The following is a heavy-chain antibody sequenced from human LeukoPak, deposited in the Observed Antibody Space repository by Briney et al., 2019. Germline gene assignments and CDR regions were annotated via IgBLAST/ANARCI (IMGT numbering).Heavy chain of an antibody. J-gene: IGHJ5*02. V-gene: IGHV4-34*01. CDR1: GGSFSGYY. CDR2: INHSGST. Sequence: PSETLSLTCAVYGGSFSGYYWSWIRQPPGKGLEWIGEINHSGSTNYNPSLKSRVTISVDTSKNQFSLKLSSVTAADTAVYYCATQGYSSGWTRFDPWGQGTLVTVFS. CDR3: ATQGYSSGWTRFDP. D-gene: IGHD6-19*01.